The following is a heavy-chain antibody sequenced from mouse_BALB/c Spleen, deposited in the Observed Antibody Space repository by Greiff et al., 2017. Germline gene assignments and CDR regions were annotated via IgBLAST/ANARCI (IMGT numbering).Heavy chain of an antibody. CDR3: ARDGALYDGYLYWYFDV. CDR1: GFTFSSYG. D-gene: IGHD2-3*01. Sequence: EVQLVESGGGLVQPGGSLKLSCAASGFTFSSYGMSWVRQTPDKRLELVATINSNGGSTYYPDSVKGRFTISRDNAKNTLYLQMSSLKSEDTAMYYCARDGALYDGYLYWYFDVWGAGTTVTVSS. J-gene: IGHJ1*01. V-gene: IGHV5-6-3*01. CDR2: INSNGGST.